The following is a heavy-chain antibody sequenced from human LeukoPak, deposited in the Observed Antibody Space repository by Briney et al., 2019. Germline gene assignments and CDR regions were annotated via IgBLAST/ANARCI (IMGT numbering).Heavy chain of an antibody. Sequence: PGGSLRLSCAVSGFTFSSYSMNWVRQAPGKELEGVSYISGGNSIIKYADSVKGRFTISRDNAQNSLYLQMNSLRAEDTAVYYCARDYDHSFDYWGQGILVTVSS. CDR3: ARDYDHSFDY. CDR1: GFTFSSYS. J-gene: IGHJ4*02. D-gene: IGHD5-12*01. V-gene: IGHV3-48*01. CDR2: ISGGNSII.